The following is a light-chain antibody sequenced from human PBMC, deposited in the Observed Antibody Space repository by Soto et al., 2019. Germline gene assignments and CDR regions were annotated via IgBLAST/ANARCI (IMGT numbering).Light chain of an antibody. V-gene: IGKV1-5*01. CDR2: DAS. Sequence: DIQMTQSPSTLSAFVGDRVTITCRASQSVSSSLAWYQQKPGKAPKPLIYDASTLESGVPSRFSGSGYGTEFTLTINSLQPGDFETYYCQQYESFSPDTFGQGTRLDI. CDR1: QSVSSS. J-gene: IGKJ2*01. CDR3: QQYESFSPDT.